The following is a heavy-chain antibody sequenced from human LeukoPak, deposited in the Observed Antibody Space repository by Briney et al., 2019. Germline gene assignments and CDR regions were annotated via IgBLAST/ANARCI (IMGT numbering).Heavy chain of an antibody. CDR3: AREAYCGGPSCFAVNYMDV. V-gene: IGHV3-7*01. CDR2: IKGDGSET. D-gene: IGHD2-21*01. CDR1: GSGFTFREFW. Sequence: PGGSLTLSCVASGSGFTFREFWMVWVRQAPGERLEGVANIKGDGSETYYVDSVKGRFTISRDNAKNSVYLQMNSVRAADTSLYRCAREAYCGGPSCFAVNYMDVWGKGTTVTVSS. J-gene: IGHJ6*03.